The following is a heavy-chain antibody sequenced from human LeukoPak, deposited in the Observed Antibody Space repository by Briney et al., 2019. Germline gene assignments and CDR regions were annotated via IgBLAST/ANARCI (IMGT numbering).Heavy chain of an antibody. CDR1: GFTFDDYA. CDR3: AKDRTLYSSGCLDY. Sequence: GGSLRLSCVASGFTFDDYAMHWVRQAPGKGLEWVSGISWNSGSIGYADSVKGRFTISRDNAKNSLYLQMNSLRAEDTALYYCAKDRTLYSSGCLDYWGRGTLVTVSS. D-gene: IGHD6-19*01. J-gene: IGHJ4*02. V-gene: IGHV3-9*01. CDR2: ISWNSGSI.